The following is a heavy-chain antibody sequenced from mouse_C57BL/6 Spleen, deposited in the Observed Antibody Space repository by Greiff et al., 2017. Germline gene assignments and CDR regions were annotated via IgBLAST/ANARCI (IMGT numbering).Heavy chain of an antibody. CDR2: IYPRSGNT. CDR1: GYTFTSYG. Sequence: QVQLQQSGAELARPGASVKLSCKASGYTFTSYGISWVKQRTGKGLEWIGEIYPRSGNTYYNEKFKGKATLTADKSSSTAYMELRSLTSEDSAVYFCARWNDGLYAMDYWGQGTSVTVSS. J-gene: IGHJ4*01. V-gene: IGHV1-81*01. CDR3: ARWNDGLYAMDY. D-gene: IGHD2-3*01.